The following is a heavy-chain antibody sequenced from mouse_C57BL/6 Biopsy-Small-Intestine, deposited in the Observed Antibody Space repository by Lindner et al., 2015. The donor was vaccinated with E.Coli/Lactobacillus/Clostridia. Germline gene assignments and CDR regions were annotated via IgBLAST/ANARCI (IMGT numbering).Heavy chain of an antibody. J-gene: IGHJ3*01. CDR3: ARYTPSYYGSLAY. V-gene: IGHV7-3*01. CDR1: GFTFTDYS. D-gene: IGHD1-1*01. CDR2: IRNKANGYTI. Sequence: VQLQESGGGLVQPGGSLSLSCAASGFTFTDYSMSWVRQPPGKALEWLGFIRNKANGYTIEYSASVKGRFTISRDNSQSILYLQMNALRAEDSATYYCARYTPSYYGSLAYWGQGTLVTVSA.